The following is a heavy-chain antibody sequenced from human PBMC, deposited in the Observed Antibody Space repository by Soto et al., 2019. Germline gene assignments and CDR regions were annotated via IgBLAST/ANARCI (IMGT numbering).Heavy chain of an antibody. CDR3: ARGGVPAALDI. Sequence: EVQLVASGGGLVQPGGSLRLSCTVSGFTLRNYYMHWARQAPGKGLVWVSHINGDGSTTNYADSVKGRFTISRDNAKNTLYLQMNSLRVEDTAVYYCARGGVPAALDIWGEGTMVPVSS. V-gene: IGHV3-74*01. J-gene: IGHJ3*02. D-gene: IGHD3-10*01. CDR1: GFTLRNYY. CDR2: INGDGSTT.